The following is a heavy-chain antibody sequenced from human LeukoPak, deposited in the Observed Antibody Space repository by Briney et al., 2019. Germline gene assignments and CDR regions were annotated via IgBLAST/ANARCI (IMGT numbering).Heavy chain of an antibody. D-gene: IGHD6-19*01. CDR3: ASESARYSSGWPGDFDY. CDR1: GGSISSGSYY. CDR2: IYTSGST. V-gene: IGHV4-61*02. J-gene: IGHJ4*02. Sequence: PSQTLSLTCTVSGGSISSGSYYWSWIRQPAGEGLEWIGRIYTSGSTNYNPSLKSRVTISVDTSKNQFSLKLSSVTAADTAVYYCASESARYSSGWPGDFDYWGQGTLVTVSS.